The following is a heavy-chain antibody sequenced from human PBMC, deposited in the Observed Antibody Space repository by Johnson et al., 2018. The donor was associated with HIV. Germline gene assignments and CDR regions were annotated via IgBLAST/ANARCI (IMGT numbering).Heavy chain of an antibody. CDR3: ARDRKPWQTACPDAFDI. D-gene: IGHD5-18*01. J-gene: IGHJ3*02. Sequence: VQLVESGGGVVRPGGSLRLSCAASGFTFDDYGMSWVRQAPGKGLEWVSNINWNGGSTGYADSVKGRFTISRDNAKNSLYLQVDSLRAEDTALYFCARDRKPWQTACPDAFDIWGQGTMVTVSS. V-gene: IGHV3-20*04. CDR2: INWNGGST. CDR1: GFTFDDYG.